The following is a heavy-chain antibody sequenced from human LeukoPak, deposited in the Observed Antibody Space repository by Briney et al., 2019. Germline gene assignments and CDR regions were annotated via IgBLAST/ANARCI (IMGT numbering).Heavy chain of an antibody. CDR2: VYSSGA. V-gene: IGHV4-4*07. Sequence: PAETLSLNCSVSGASISGHYGSWIRQPAGKGLEWIGRVYSSGAHYPPSLGSRVTMSLDTSKNQFSLKMTSVTVADTAVYYCARDHHWNYAEDLWGQGLLVTVSS. CDR3: ARDHHWNYAEDL. J-gene: IGHJ4*02. D-gene: IGHD1-7*01. CDR1: GASISGHY.